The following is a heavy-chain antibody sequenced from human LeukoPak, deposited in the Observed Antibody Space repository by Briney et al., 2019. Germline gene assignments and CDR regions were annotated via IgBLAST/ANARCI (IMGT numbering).Heavy chain of an antibody. CDR3: ARVGPLGDYLFDY. D-gene: IGHD4-17*01. Sequence: ASVKVSCKASGGTFSSYAISWVRQAPGQGLEGMGGIIPIFGTANYAQKFQGRVTITADESTSTAYMELSSLRSEDTAVYYCARVGPLGDYLFDYWGQGTLVTVSS. CDR1: GGTFSSYA. V-gene: IGHV1-69*13. J-gene: IGHJ4*02. CDR2: IIPIFGTA.